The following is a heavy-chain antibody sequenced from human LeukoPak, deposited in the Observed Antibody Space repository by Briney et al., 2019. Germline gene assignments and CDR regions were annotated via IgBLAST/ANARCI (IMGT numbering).Heavy chain of an antibody. CDR2: IKSKSAGGTT. CDR1: GITISDAW. Sequence: GGSLRLSCEASGITISDAWMSRVRQAPGKGLEWVGRIKSKSAGGTTDHAAPVKGRFTISRDDSKNTLYLQMNSLTIEDTAVYYCVTPPDWGQGTLVTVSS. CDR3: VTPPD. J-gene: IGHJ4*02. V-gene: IGHV3-15*01. D-gene: IGHD5-18*01.